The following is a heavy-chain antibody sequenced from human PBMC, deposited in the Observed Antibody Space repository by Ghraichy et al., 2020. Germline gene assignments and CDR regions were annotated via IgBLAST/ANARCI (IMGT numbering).Heavy chain of an antibody. V-gene: IGHV3-30-3*01. CDR1: GFTFSSYA. CDR2: ISYDGSNK. D-gene: IGHD4-23*01. J-gene: IGHJ4*02. Sequence: GESLNISCAASGFTFSSYAMHWVRQAPGKGLEWVAVISYDGSNKYYADSVKGRFTISRDNSKNTLYLQMNSLRAEDTAVYYCARDRNLYGGKGACGYWGQGTLVTVSS. CDR3: ARDRNLYGGKGACGY.